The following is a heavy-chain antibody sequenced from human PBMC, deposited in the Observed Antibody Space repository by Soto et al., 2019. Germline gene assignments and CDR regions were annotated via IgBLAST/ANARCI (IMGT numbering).Heavy chain of an antibody. Sequence: QVQLVQSGAEVKKPGSSVKVSCKASGGTFSSYTISWVRQAPGQGLEWMGRIIPILGIANYAQKFQGRVTITADKSTSTAYMELSSMSSEDTAVYYCARVLAVAGNPLRWFDPWGQGTLVTVSS. CDR2: IIPILGIA. D-gene: IGHD6-19*01. J-gene: IGHJ5*02. CDR3: ARVLAVAGNPLRWFDP. V-gene: IGHV1-69*02. CDR1: GGTFSSYT.